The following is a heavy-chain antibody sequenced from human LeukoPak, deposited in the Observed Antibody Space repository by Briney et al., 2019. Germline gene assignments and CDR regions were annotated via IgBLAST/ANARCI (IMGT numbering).Heavy chain of an antibody. CDR2: ISAYNGNT. V-gene: IGHV1-18*01. J-gene: IGHJ4*02. D-gene: IGHD4-17*01. CDR3: ARDETTLGY. CDR1: GYTFTSYG. Sequence: ASVKVSCKASGYTFTSYGISWVRQAPGQGLEWMGWISAYNGNTNYAQKLQGRVTMTTDTSTSTVYMELSSLRSEDTAVYYCARDETTLGYWGQGTLVTVSS.